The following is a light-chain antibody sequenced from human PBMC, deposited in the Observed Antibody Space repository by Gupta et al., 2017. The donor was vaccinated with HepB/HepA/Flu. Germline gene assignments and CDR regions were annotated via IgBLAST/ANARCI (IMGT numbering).Light chain of an antibody. J-gene: IGKJ5*01. CDR2: AAS. Sequence: DIQLTQSSSFLSASVGDRVSITCRASQGISTDLAWYQHKPGKAPYLLSYAASTLQSGVPSRFSGSGSGTEFTLTISSLQPEDFATYYCQHLNGFPITFGQGTRLEIK. V-gene: IGKV1-9*01. CDR1: QGISTD. CDR3: QHLNGFPIT.